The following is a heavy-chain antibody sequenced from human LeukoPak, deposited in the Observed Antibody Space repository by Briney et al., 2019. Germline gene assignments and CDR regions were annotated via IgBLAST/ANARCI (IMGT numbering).Heavy chain of an antibody. CDR3: ARGLSGLRSFDY. Sequence: SETLSLTCTVSGGSISSYYWSWIRQPPGKGLEWIGYIYYSGSTNYNPSLKSRVTISVDTSKNQFSLKLSSVTAADTAVYYCARGLSGLRSFDYWGQGTLVTVSS. CDR1: GGSISSYY. J-gene: IGHJ4*02. CDR2: IYYSGST. D-gene: IGHD2-15*01. V-gene: IGHV4-59*12.